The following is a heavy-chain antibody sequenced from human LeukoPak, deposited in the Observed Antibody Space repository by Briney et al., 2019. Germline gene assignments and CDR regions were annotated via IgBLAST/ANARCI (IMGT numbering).Heavy chain of an antibody. Sequence: GGSLRLSCAASGFTFSSHSMSWVRQAPGKGLEWVSSISSSSSYIYYADSVKGRFTISRDNAKNSLYLQMNSLRAEDTAVYYCATYYDFWSGFDYWGQGTLVTVSS. J-gene: IGHJ4*02. D-gene: IGHD3-3*01. V-gene: IGHV3-21*01. CDR3: ATYYDFWSGFDY. CDR1: GFTFSSHS. CDR2: ISSSSSYI.